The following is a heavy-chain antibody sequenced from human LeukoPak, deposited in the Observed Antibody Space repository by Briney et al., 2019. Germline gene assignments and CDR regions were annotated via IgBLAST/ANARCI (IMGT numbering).Heavy chain of an antibody. J-gene: IGHJ6*03. CDR2: IYTSGST. D-gene: IGHD6-13*01. CDR3: ARDPLAAAGTDYYYYVDV. CDR1: GGSISSYY. Sequence: PSETLSLTCTVSGGSISSYYWSWIRQPAGKGLEWIGRIYTSGSTNYNPSLKSRVAMSVDTSKNQFSLKLSSVTAADTAVYYCARDPLAAAGTDYYYYVDVWGKGTTVTVSS. V-gene: IGHV4-4*07.